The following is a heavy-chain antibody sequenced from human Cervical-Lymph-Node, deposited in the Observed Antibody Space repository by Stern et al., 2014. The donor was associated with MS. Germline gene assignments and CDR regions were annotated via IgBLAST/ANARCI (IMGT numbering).Heavy chain of an antibody. CDR3: ATGGDFWTGYYLDN. CDR2: IKSNGEGGTT. D-gene: IGHD3/OR15-3a*01. Sequence: VHLVESGGGVVKPGGSLRLSCVASGLTFSDAWMPWVRQAPGKGLEWVSRIKSNGEGGTTDYGPPVEGRFSISREDSTNTLYLEMKSLKIEDTAVYYCATGGDFWTGYYLDNWGQGTLVTVSS. CDR1: GLTFSDAW. J-gene: IGHJ4*02. V-gene: IGHV3-15*01.